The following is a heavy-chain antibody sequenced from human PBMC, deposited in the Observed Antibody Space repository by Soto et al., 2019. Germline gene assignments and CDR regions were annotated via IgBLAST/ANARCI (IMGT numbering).Heavy chain of an antibody. CDR2: VWRGGSGS. J-gene: IGHJ3*02. V-gene: IGHV5-51*01. Sequence: GESLKISCKGSGYNFSTYWIAWGRQLPGKGLQWMGIVWRGGSGSRYSPSFQGRVTISADESVSTAYLQWSSLRASDTAMYYCARRPMGYNFWNAHLEIWGQGTMVTVSS. CDR3: ARRPMGYNFWNAHLEI. D-gene: IGHD3-3*01. CDR1: GYNFSTYW.